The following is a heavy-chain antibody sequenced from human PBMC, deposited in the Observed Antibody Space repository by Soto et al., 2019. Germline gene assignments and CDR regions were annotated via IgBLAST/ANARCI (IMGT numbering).Heavy chain of an antibody. CDR2: ISSSSSTI. D-gene: IGHD1-20*01. Sequence: EVQLVESGGGLVQPGGSLRLSCAASGFTFSSYSMNWVRQAPGKGLEWVSYISSSSSTIYYADSVKGRFTISRDNAKHSLYLQINSLRDEDTAVYYCARGNWNDDFDYWGQGTLVTVSS. V-gene: IGHV3-48*02. J-gene: IGHJ4*02. CDR3: ARGNWNDDFDY. CDR1: GFTFSSYS.